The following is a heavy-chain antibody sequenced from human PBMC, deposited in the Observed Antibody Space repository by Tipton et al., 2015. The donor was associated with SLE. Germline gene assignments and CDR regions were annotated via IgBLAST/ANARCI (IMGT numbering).Heavy chain of an antibody. D-gene: IGHD3-3*01. Sequence: LSCAASGFTVRSNYMSWVRQAPGKGLEWVSVIYSGGTTYYADSVKGRFTVSRDNSKNTLYLQMNRLGAEDTAVYYCAKDIGLGIMTFGVDGYFDYWGQGTQVTVSS. J-gene: IGHJ4*02. CDR1: GFTVRSNY. CDR3: AKDIGLGIMTFGVDGYFDY. CDR2: IYSGGTT. V-gene: IGHV3-53*01.